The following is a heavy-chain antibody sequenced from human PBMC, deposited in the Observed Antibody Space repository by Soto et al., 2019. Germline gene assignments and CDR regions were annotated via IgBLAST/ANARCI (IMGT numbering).Heavy chain of an antibody. D-gene: IGHD2-15*01. CDR3: ARGGQIGYCSGGSCFIVDY. V-gene: IGHV3-30-3*01. Sequence: PGGSLRLSCAGSGFTFSDHAIHWVRQGLGKGLEWLAVISHDGTKEFYADSVRGRFTISKDNSKNTLYLHMNSLRAEDTAVYYCARGGQIGYCSGGSCFIVDYWGHGTLVTVSS. CDR2: ISHDGTKE. J-gene: IGHJ4*01. CDR1: GFTFSDHA.